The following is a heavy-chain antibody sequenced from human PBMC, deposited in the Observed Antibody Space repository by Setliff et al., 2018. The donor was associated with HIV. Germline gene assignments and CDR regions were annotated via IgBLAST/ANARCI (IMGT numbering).Heavy chain of an antibody. D-gene: IGHD3-3*01. CDR2: IYYSGST. V-gene: IGHV4-39*01. J-gene: IGHJ4*01. CDR1: GGSISSSSYY. CDR3: ARGRDYTGSWFRPFYLDF. Sequence: SETLSLTCNVSGGSISSSSYYWGWIRQPPGKGLEWIGSIYYSGSTYFNPSLKSRVTISVDTSKNQISLKLTSVTAADTAVYYCARGRDYTGSWFRPFYLDFWGHGNLVTVSS.